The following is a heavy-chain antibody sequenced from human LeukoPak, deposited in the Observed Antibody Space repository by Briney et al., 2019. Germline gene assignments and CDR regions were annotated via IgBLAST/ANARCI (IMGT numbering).Heavy chain of an antibody. Sequence: GGSLRLSCAAAGFTFRSYSMDWVRQAPGKGLEWVSAISSSSSYIYYADSVKGRVTISRDNAKNSLSLQMNSMRAEDTAVYYCARDLTDYGFWSGYYTSFDYWGQGTLVTVSS. CDR1: GFTFRSYS. D-gene: IGHD3-3*01. CDR2: ISSSSSYI. V-gene: IGHV3-21*01. CDR3: ARDLTDYGFWSGYYTSFDY. J-gene: IGHJ4*02.